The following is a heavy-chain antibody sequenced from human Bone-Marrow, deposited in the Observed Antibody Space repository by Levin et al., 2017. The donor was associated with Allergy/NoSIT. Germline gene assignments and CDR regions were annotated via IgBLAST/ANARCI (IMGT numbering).Heavy chain of an antibody. V-gene: IGHV1-2*06. CDR2: INPNSGGT. CDR1: GYTFTGYY. CDR3: ALSNIVVVPAAMPIDAFDI. Sequence: GESLKISCKASGYTFTGYYMHWVRQAPGQGLEWMGRINPNSGGTNYAQKFQGRVTMTRDTSISTAYMELSRLRSDDTAVYYCALSNIVVVPAAMPIDAFDIWGQGTMVTVSS. J-gene: IGHJ3*02. D-gene: IGHD2-2*01.